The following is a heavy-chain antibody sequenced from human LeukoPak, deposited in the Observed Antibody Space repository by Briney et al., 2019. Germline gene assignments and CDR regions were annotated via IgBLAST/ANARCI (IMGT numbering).Heavy chain of an antibody. CDR3: ASENDAFDI. V-gene: IGHV3-30*04. Sequence: PGGSLRLSCAASGFTSSIYPMHWVRQAPAKGLEWVAVIAYDGSYKYYADSVKGRFTISRDNSKSTPYLLMNSLRAEDTAVYYCASENDAFDIWGPGTVVTVSS. CDR2: IAYDGSYK. CDR1: GFTSSIYP. J-gene: IGHJ3*02.